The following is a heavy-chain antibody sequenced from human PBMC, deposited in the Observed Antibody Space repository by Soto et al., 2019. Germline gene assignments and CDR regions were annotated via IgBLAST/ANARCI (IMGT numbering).Heavy chain of an antibody. CDR1: GYTFTSYY. V-gene: IGHV1-2*02. CDR2: INPITGGT. CDR3: ARNYYDSSDRDYLDY. D-gene: IGHD3-22*01. J-gene: IGHJ4*02. Sequence: ASVKVSCKASGYTFTSYYIHWVRQAPGQGLEWMGWINPITGGTNYAPKFQGRVTMTRDTSITTAYMELSRLRSDDTAVYYCARNYYDSSDRDYLDYWGQGTPVTVS.